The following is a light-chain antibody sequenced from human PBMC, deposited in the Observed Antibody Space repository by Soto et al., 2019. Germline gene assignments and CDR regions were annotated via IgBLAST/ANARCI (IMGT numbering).Light chain of an antibody. Sequence: EVVLTQSPATLSLSPGERATLSCTASQSVTTYLAWYQQKPGQAPRLLIYDASTRATGIPARFSGSGSGTDFTLTISSLEPEDFAVYYCQQRSNWPPGVTFGPGNKVDI. CDR2: DAS. J-gene: IGKJ3*01. CDR1: QSVTTY. CDR3: QQRSNWPPGVT. V-gene: IGKV3-11*01.